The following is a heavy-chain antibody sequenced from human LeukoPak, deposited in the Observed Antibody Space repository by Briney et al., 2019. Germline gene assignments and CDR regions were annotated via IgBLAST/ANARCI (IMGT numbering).Heavy chain of an antibody. V-gene: IGHV3-74*01. CDR2: INSDGSST. D-gene: IGHD2-15*01. J-gene: IGHJ4*02. CDR1: GFTFINYW. Sequence: PGGSLRLSCAASGFTFINYWMVWVRQAPGTGLLWVCRINSDGSSTTYADSVKGRSTIPRDNAKNTVYLQMNSLRAEDTAVYYCARVQGCSGGTCYFHYWGQGTLVTVSS. CDR3: ARVQGCSGGTCYFHY.